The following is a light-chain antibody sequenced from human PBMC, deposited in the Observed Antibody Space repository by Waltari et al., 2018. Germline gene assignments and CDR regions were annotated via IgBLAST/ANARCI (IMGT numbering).Light chain of an antibody. V-gene: IGLV2-14*03. CDR3: SSYTSSGTYV. J-gene: IGLJ1*01. CDR2: DVS. Sequence: QSALTQPASVSGSPGQSLTLSCTGTSSDGGGYNYFSWYQQHPGKAPKLMIYDVSSRPSGVSDRFSGSKSGNTASLTISGLQAEDEADYYCSSYTSSGTYVFGTGTKVSVL. CDR1: SSDGGGYNY.